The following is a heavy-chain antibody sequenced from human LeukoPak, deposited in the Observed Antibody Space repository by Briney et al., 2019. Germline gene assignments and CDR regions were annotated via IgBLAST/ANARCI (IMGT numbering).Heavy chain of an antibody. D-gene: IGHD2-2*03. CDR1: GFNFHSHE. V-gene: IGHV3-48*03. CDR3: ARGGYCTTALCYAMNAFDI. CDR2: ISPSGTTM. J-gene: IGHJ3*02. Sequence: PGGSLRLSCAASGFNFHSHEMNWVRQAPGKGLEFISYISPSGTTMYYADSVKGRFTISRDNAENSLYLQMNSLRAEDTAAYYCARGGYCTTALCYAMNAFDIWGQGTMVTVSS.